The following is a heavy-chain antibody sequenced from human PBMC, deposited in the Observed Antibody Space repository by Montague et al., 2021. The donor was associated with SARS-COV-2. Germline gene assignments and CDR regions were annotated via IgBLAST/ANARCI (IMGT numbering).Heavy chain of an antibody. CDR1: GFSLATSGVA. V-gene: IGHV2-5*01. J-gene: IGHJ3*01. Sequence: PELVKPTQTLTLTCTFSGFSLATSGVAVGWIRQPPGKALEWLALISWNDVKRYSLSLKSRLTITKDTSKNQVVFTMTNMDPVDTATYYCARTTVCGVSYGGCSDAFDVWGQGTMVTVSS. CDR3: ARTTVCGVSYGGCSDAFDV. CDR2: ISWNDVK. D-gene: IGHD3-3*01.